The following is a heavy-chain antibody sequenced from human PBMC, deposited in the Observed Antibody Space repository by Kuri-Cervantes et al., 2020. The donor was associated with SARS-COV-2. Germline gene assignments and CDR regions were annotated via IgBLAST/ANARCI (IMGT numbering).Heavy chain of an antibody. CDR1: GYSFTSYY. D-gene: IGHD5-18*01. CDR2: INPSGGST. Sequence: ASVKVSCKASGYSFTSYYMQWVRQAPGQGLEWMGIINPSGGSTNYAQKYQGRVTMTRDTSTSTAYMELSSLRSEDTAVYYCARGVQLWFQGNYYYYYMDVWGKGTTVTVSS. V-gene: IGHV1-46*01. CDR3: ARGVQLWFQGNYYYYYMDV. J-gene: IGHJ6*03.